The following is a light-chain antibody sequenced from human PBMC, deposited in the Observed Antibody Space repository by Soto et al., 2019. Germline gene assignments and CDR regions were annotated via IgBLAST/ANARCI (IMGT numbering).Light chain of an antibody. CDR3: QQYGSSPLWT. V-gene: IGKV3-20*01. CDR1: QSVSSSY. CDR2: GAS. Sequence: EIVLTQSPGTLSLSPGERATLSCRASQSVSSSYLAWYQQKPGQAPRLLIYGASSRATGIPDRFSGSGSGTDFTRTSSRLEPEDFAVYYCQQYGSSPLWTFGQGTKVEIK. J-gene: IGKJ1*01.